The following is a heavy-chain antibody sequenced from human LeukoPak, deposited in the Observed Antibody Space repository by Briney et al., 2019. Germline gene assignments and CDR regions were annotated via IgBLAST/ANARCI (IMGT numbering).Heavy chain of an antibody. Sequence: GRSLRLSCAASGFTFDDYAMHWVRQAPGKGLEWVSGISWNSGSIGYADSVKGRFTIPRDNAKNSLYLQMNSLRAEDTALYYCAQGLGFGSGGYWGQGTLVTVSS. CDR3: AQGLGFGSGGY. CDR1: GFTFDDYA. CDR2: ISWNSGSI. V-gene: IGHV3-9*01. J-gene: IGHJ4*02. D-gene: IGHD3-10*01.